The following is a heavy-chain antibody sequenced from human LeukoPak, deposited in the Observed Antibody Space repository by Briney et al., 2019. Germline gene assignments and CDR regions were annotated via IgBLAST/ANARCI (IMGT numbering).Heavy chain of an antibody. CDR1: GFTFSNHW. D-gene: IGHD3-10*01. J-gene: IGHJ3*02. CDR2: INTDGSST. Sequence: GGSLRLSCAASGFTFSNHWMNWVRQAPGKGLVWVSRINTDGSSTTYADSVKGRFTISRDNAKNTLYLQMNSLKNEDTAVYYCTTDQPITMVEVGDVFDIWGQGTMVTVSS. CDR3: TTDQPITMVEVGDVFDI. V-gene: IGHV3-74*01.